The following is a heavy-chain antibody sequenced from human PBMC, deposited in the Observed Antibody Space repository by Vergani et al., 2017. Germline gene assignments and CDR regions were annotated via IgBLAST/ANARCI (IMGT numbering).Heavy chain of an antibody. V-gene: IGHV4-38-2*01. Sequence: QVQLQESGPGLVKPSETLSLTCAVSGYSISSGYYWGWIRQPPGKGLEWIGSMYQSGSTYYNPALKSRVTISVHTAKNQFSLKLSSLTAADTAVYYCARVRTIFGVALFDYWGQGTLVTVSS. D-gene: IGHD3-3*01. CDR3: ARVRTIFGVALFDY. J-gene: IGHJ4*02. CDR2: MYQSGST. CDR1: GYSISSGYY.